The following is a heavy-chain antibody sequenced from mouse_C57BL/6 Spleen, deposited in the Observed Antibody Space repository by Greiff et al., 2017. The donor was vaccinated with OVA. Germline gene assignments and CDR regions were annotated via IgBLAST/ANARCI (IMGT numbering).Heavy chain of an antibody. D-gene: IGHD6-5*01. V-gene: IGHV3-6*01. CDR1: GYSITSGYY. CDR3: ARESYAHDVRFAY. J-gene: IGHJ3*01. CDR2: ISYDGSN. Sequence: EVQRVESGPGLVKPSQSLSLTCSVTGYSITSGYYWNWIRQSPGNKLEWMGYISYDGSNNYNPSLKNRISITRDTSKNQFFLKLNSVTTEDTATYYCARESYAHDVRFAYWGQGTLVTVSA.